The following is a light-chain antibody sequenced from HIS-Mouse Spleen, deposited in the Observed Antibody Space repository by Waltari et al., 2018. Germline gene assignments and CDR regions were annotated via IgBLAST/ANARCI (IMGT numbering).Light chain of an antibody. CDR1: SSDVGGYNY. J-gene: IGLJ3*02. Sequence: QSALTQPASVSGSPGQSITISCTGPSSDVGGYNYVSWSQQHPGKAPKLMIYDVSNRPSGGSNRFAGSKSGNTASLTISGLQAEDEADYYCSSYTSSSTWVFGGGTKLTVL. CDR3: SSYTSSSTWV. CDR2: DVS. V-gene: IGLV2-14*03.